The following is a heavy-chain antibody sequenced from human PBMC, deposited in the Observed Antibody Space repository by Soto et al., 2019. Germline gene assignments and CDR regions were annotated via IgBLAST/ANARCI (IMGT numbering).Heavy chain of an antibody. CDR1: GGSFSGYY. CDR2: INHSGST. J-gene: IGHJ4*02. Sequence: QVQLQQWGAGLLKPSETLSLTCAVYGGSFSGYYWNWIRQPPGKGLEWIGEINHSGSTNYNPSLKSRVTLSVDTSNNQFSLTLSSVTAADTAVYYCARGWGRIFDYWGQGTLVTVSS. D-gene: IGHD7-27*01. V-gene: IGHV4-34*01. CDR3: ARGWGRIFDY.